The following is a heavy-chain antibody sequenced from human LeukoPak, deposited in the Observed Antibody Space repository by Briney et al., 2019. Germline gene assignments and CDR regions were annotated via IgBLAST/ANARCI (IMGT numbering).Heavy chain of an antibody. J-gene: IGHJ4*02. Sequence: QAGGSLRLSCAASGLIFSSYWMTWVRQAPGKGLEWVATIMADGSEEYYVDSVKGRFTISRDNANYSLYLQMNSPRADDTAVYYCARDPWTDYWGQGTLVTVSS. CDR2: IMADGSEE. V-gene: IGHV3-7*01. D-gene: IGHD3/OR15-3a*01. CDR3: ARDPWTDY. CDR1: GLIFSSYW.